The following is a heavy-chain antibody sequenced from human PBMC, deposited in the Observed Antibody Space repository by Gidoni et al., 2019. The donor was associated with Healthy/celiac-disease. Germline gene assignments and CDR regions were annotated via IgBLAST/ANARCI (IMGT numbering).Heavy chain of an antibody. CDR2: MKQDGREK. CDR3: ARDRWSSSWYTPQSNFQH. Sequence: EVQLVESGGGLVQPGGSLRLSCAASGFPFSSYWMSWVRQDPGKGLECVAKMKQDGREKYYVDSVKGRFTISRDNAKNSMYLQMNSLRAEDTAVYYCARDRWSSSWYTPQSNFQHWGQGTMVTVSS. CDR1: GFPFSSYW. V-gene: IGHV3-7*04. J-gene: IGHJ1*01. D-gene: IGHD6-13*01.